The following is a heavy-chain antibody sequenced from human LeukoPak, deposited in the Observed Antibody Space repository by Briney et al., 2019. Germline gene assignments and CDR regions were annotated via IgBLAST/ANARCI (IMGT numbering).Heavy chain of an antibody. CDR3: ATPHALGRSLGE. V-gene: IGHV1-2*02. Sequence: ASVKVSCKASGYTFGGYYMHWVRQAPGQGLEWMGWINPNSGGTNYAQKFQGRVTMTRDTSISTAYMELRSLRSDDTAVFYCATPHALGRSLGEWGQGTLVAVAS. D-gene: IGHD3-10*01. J-gene: IGHJ4*02. CDR2: INPNSGGT. CDR1: GYTFGGYY.